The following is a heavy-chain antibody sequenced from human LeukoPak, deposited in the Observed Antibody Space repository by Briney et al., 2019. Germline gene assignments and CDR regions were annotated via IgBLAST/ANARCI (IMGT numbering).Heavy chain of an antibody. V-gene: IGHV4-34*08. J-gene: IGHJ4*02. CDR3: AGRSSGWYGSVDY. D-gene: IGHD6-19*01. Sequence: PGGSLRLSCAASGFTFSSYAMSWIRQPPGKGLEWIGEINHSGSTNYNPSLKSRVTISVDTSKNQFSLKLSSVTAADTAVYYCAGRSSGWYGSVDYWGQGTLVTVSS. CDR1: GFTFSSYA. CDR2: INHSGST.